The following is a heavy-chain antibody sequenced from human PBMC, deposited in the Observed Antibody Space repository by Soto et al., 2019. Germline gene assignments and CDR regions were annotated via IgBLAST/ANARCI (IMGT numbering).Heavy chain of an antibody. CDR3: ARRTRGAGWFDP. D-gene: IGHD6-19*01. Sequence: SGGSLRLSCAASGFTFSDNYMTWIRQAPGRGLEWVAYISDSGNIIYYADSVQGRFTVSRDNAKHSLYLQMNSLSAEDTAVYYCARRTRGAGWFDPWGQGTLVTVSS. CDR2: ISDSGNII. J-gene: IGHJ5*02. CDR1: GFTFSDNY. V-gene: IGHV3-11*01.